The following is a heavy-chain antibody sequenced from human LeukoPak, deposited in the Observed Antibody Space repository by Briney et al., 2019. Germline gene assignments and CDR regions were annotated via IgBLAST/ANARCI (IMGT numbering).Heavy chain of an antibody. CDR3: ARDPRDIVVVPAAIQGDY. J-gene: IGHJ4*02. D-gene: IGHD2-2*02. Sequence: PSQTLSLTCTVSGGSISSGDYYWSWIRRPPGKGLEWIGYIYYSGSTYYNPSLKSRVTISVDTSKNQFSLKLSSVTAADTAVYYCARDPRDIVVVPAAIQGDYWGQGTLVTVSS. V-gene: IGHV4-30-4*08. CDR1: GGSISSGDYY. CDR2: IYYSGST.